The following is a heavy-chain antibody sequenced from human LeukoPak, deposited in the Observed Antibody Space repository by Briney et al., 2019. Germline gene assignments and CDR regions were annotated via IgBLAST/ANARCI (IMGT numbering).Heavy chain of an antibody. CDR1: GGSISSSSYY. Sequence: RASETLSLTCTVSGGSISSSSYYWGWIRQPPGKGLEWIGSIYYSGSTYYNPSLKSRVTISVDTSKNQFSLKLSSVTAADTAVYYCARGEHDLWSGYRVDGGDAFDIWGQGTMVTVSS. J-gene: IGHJ3*02. D-gene: IGHD3-3*01. CDR2: IYYSGST. CDR3: ARGEHDLWSGYRVDGGDAFDI. V-gene: IGHV4-39*07.